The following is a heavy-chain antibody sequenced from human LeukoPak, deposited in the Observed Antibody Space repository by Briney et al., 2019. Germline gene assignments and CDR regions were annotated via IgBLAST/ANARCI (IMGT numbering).Heavy chain of an antibody. Sequence: SETLSLTCTVSGYSISSGYYWGWIRQPPGKGLEWIGNIYHSGSTYYNPSLKSRVTISVDTSKNQFSLKLSSVTAADTAVYYCARVFTVVTAIDYWGQGTLVTVSS. J-gene: IGHJ4*02. CDR2: IYHSGST. CDR1: GYSISSGYY. D-gene: IGHD4-23*01. V-gene: IGHV4-38-2*02. CDR3: ARVFTVVTAIDY.